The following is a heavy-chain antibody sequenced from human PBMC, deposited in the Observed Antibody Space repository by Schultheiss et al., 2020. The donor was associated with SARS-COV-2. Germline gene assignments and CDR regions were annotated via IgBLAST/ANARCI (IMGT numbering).Heavy chain of an antibody. CDR2: MSHDGNNQ. D-gene: IGHD5-24*01. CDR3: AKVLRPLSQGGYNSLGEDGMDV. J-gene: IGHJ6*02. V-gene: IGHV3-30*18. Sequence: GGSLRLSCAASGFTFSSYDMHWVRQAPGKGLVWVSVMSHDGNNQYYADSVKGRFTVSRDTSKNTLYLQMNTLRVEDTAVYYCAKVLRPLSQGGYNSLGEDGMDVWGQGTTVTVSS. CDR1: GFTFSSYD.